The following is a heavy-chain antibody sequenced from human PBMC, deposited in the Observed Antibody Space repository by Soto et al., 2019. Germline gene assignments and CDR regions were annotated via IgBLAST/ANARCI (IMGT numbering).Heavy chain of an antibody. V-gene: IGHV3-53*04. J-gene: IGHJ5*02. D-gene: IGHD2-15*01. CDR3: ARELGYCSGGSCA. CDR1: GFTVSSNY. CDR2: IYSGGST. Sequence: GGSLRLSCAASGFTVSSNYMSWVRQAPGKGLEWVSVIYSGGSTYYADSVKGRFTISRHNSKNTLYLQMNSLRAEDTAVYYCARELGYCSGGSCAWGQGTLVTVSS.